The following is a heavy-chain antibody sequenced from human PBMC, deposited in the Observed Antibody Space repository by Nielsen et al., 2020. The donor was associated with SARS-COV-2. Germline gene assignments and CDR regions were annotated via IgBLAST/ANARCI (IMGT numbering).Heavy chain of an antibody. D-gene: IGHD3-22*01. V-gene: IGHV1-69*06. CDR3: ARDRNYDSSGYYVS. Sequence: WVRQAPGQGLEWMGGIIPIFGTANYAQKFQGRVTITADKSTSTAYMELSSLRSEDTAVYYCARDRNYDSSGYYVSWGQGTLVTVSS. J-gene: IGHJ5*02. CDR2: IIPIFGTA.